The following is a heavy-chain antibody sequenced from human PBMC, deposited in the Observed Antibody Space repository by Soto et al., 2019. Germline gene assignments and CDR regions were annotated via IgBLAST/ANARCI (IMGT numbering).Heavy chain of an antibody. V-gene: IGHV1-69*01. Sequence: SCKTSGGTFSSYAISWVRQAPGQGLEWMGGIVPIVDTSTYAQKFQGRVTITADESTSTVYMELSSVTAADTAVYYCARAFAIGWYTYFFDYWGQGPLVTVSS. CDR1: GGTFSSYA. CDR3: ARAFAIGWYTYFFDY. D-gene: IGHD6-19*01. CDR2: IVPIVDTS. J-gene: IGHJ4*02.